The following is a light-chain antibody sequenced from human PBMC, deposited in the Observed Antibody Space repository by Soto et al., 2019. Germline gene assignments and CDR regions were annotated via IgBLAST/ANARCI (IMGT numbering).Light chain of an antibody. CDR3: QQLNSYPH. CDR1: QSVSSSY. Sequence: EIVLTQSPGTLSLSPGERATLSCRASQSVSSSYLAWYQQKPGQAPRLLISGASSRATGIPDRFSGSGSGTDFTLTISRLEPEDFAVYYCQQLNSYPHFGPGTKVDIK. CDR2: GAS. V-gene: IGKV3-20*01. J-gene: IGKJ3*01.